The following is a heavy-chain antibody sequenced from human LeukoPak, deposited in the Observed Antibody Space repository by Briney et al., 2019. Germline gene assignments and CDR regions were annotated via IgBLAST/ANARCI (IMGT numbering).Heavy chain of an antibody. D-gene: IGHD2-8*01. V-gene: IGHV1-2*02. CDR3: ARDGVSPTPDFDY. CDR1: GYTFTAYF. CDR2: INPNSGAT. J-gene: IGHJ4*02. Sequence: ASVKVSCKTSGYTFTAYFIYWLRQAPGQGLESMGWINPNSGATGYTQNFQGRVTMTRDTSVSTIYMELSGLRSDDTAVYYCARDGVSPTPDFDYWGQGTLVTVSS.